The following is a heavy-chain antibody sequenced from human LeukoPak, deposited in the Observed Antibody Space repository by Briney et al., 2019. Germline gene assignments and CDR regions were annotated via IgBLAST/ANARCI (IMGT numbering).Heavy chain of an antibody. D-gene: IGHD3-22*01. V-gene: IGHV4-39*01. J-gene: IGHJ4*02. CDR1: GFTFSSYE. CDR3: ARRDSSGSHDY. CDR2: IYYSGST. Sequence: PGGSLRLSCAASGFTFSSYEMNWVRQPPGKGLEWIGNIYYSGSTYYNPSLKSRVTISVDTSKNQFSLKLSSVTAADTAVYYCARRDSSGSHDYWGQGTLVTVSS.